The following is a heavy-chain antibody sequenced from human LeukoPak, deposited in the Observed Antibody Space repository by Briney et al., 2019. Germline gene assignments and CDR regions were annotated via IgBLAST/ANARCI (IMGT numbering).Heavy chain of an antibody. V-gene: IGHV3-33*01. J-gene: IGHJ4*02. CDR2: IWYDGSNK. D-gene: IGHD4-17*01. CDR3: AREPSFYGDYFGFDY. Sequence: GGSLRLSCAASGFTLSSYGMHWVRQAPGKGLEWVAVIWYDGSNKYYADSVKGRFTISRDNSKNTLYLQMNSLRAEDTAVYYCAREPSFYGDYFGFDYWGQGALVTVSS. CDR1: GFTLSSYG.